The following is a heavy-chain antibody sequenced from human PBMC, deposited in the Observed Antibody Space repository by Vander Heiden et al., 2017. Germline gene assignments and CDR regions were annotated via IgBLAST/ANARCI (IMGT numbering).Heavy chain of an antibody. D-gene: IGHD2-2*01. J-gene: IGHJ5*02. CDR1: ASPFSSYS. CDR2: ISSSDIYI. Sequence: EVQLVESGGGLVKPGGSLRLSCAPSASPFSSYSMNWVRQAPGKGLEWVSSISSSDIYIYYADSVKGRFTISRDNAKNSLYLQMNSLRAEDTAVYYCAREGSTRDNWFDPWGQGTLVTVSS. V-gene: IGHV3-21*01. CDR3: AREGSTRDNWFDP.